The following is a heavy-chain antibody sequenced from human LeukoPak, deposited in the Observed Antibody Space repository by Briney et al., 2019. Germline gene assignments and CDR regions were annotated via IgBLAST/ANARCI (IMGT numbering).Heavy chain of an antibody. CDR1: GFTFSDYY. J-gene: IGHJ4*02. Sequence: PGGSLRLSCAASGFTFSDYYMSWIRQAPGKGLEWVSYISSSGSTIYYADSVKGRFTISRDNAKNSLYLQMNSLRAEDTAIYYCARTSLVAVADSFDYWGQGTLVTVSS. D-gene: IGHD6-19*01. CDR2: ISSSGSTI. V-gene: IGHV3-11*04. CDR3: ARTSLVAVADSFDY.